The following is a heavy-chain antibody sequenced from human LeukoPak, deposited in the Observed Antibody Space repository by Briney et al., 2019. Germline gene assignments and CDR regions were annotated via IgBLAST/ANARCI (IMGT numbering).Heavy chain of an antibody. V-gene: IGHV3-23*01. J-gene: IGHJ3*02. CDR2: LTDSGGTT. CDR3: AKKRDAFDI. Sequence: QPGGSLRLSCVASGFTFGNYAMGWLRQAPGRRPEWVSSLTDSGGTTYYVDSVKGWFAISRDNSKNTLYLHMNSLRADDTAVYYCAKKRDAFDIWGQGTVVTVSS. D-gene: IGHD5-24*01. CDR1: GFTFGNYA.